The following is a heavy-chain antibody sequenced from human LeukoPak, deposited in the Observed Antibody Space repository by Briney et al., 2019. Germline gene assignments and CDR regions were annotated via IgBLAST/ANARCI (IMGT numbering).Heavy chain of an antibody. CDR3: AKRKSYYYDSSGYHDY. D-gene: IGHD3-22*01. J-gene: IGHJ4*02. Sequence: GGSLRLSCAASGFTFSSYAMSWVCQAPGKGLEWVSAISGSGGSTYYADSVKGRFTISRDNSKNTLYLQMNSLRAEDTAVYYCAKRKSYYYDSSGYHDYWGQGTLVTVSS. V-gene: IGHV3-23*01. CDR1: GFTFSSYA. CDR2: ISGSGGST.